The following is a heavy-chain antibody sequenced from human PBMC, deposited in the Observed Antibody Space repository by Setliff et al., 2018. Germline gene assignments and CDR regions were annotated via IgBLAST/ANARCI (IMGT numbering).Heavy chain of an antibody. CDR2: IKSKGEAETA. CDR1: GFSFSNHG. Sequence: PGESLKISCAASGFSFSNHGMHWVRQAPGKGLEWVGRIKSKGEAETANYGVPVKGRFTISRDDSTNTIYLQMNSLRVEDTAVYYCAAKCTSWDSHYPYFDYWGQGALVTVSS. J-gene: IGHJ4*02. CDR3: AAKCTSWDSHYPYFDY. D-gene: IGHD4-4*01. V-gene: IGHV3-15*01.